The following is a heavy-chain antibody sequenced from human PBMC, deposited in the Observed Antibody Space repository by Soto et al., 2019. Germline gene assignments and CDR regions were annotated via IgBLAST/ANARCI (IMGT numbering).Heavy chain of an antibody. CDR3: ARGYYGSGSYSILNDY. CDR2: IYPGDSDT. D-gene: IGHD3-10*01. V-gene: IGHV5-51*01. J-gene: IGHJ4*02. Sequence: PGESLKISCKGSGYRFTSYWIGWVRQMPGKGLEWMGIIYPGDSDTRYSPSFQGQVTISADKSISTAYLQWSSLKASDTAMYYCARGYYGSGSYSILNDYWGQGTLVTVSS. CDR1: GYRFTSYW.